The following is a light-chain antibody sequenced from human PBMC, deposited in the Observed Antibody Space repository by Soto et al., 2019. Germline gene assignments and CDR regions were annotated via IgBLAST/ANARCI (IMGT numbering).Light chain of an antibody. J-gene: IGKJ1*01. V-gene: IGKV3-20*01. CDR2: RAS. Sequence: IVLTQSPGTLSLFPGESATLYCRVSQSVSSATVAWYQQRPGQAPRLLFYRASSRATGVPDRLSGGGSGTDFTLTISRLEPEDLGVYYCQHYGTTFGPGTKVEIK. CDR1: QSVSSAT. CDR3: QHYGTT.